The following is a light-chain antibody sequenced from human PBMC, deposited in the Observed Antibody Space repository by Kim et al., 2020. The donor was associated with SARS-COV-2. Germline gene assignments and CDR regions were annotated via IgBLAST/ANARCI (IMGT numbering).Light chain of an antibody. CDR2: DVS. CDR1: SSDVGGYNY. Sequence: QAASVSGSPGQSITISCTGTSSDVGGYNYVSWYQQHPGKVPKLMIYDVSKRPSGVSNRFSGSKSGNTASLTISGLQAEDEADYYCSSYTSSSSYVFGTGTKVTVL. CDR3: SSYTSSSSYV. V-gene: IGLV2-14*01. J-gene: IGLJ1*01.